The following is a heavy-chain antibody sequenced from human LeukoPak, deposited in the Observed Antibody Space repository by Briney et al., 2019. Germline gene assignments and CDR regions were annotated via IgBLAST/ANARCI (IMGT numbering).Heavy chain of an antibody. CDR3: ARDLMAYGSGSYFGY. J-gene: IGHJ4*02. Sequence: GGSLRLSWAASGFTFSDYYMSWIRQAPGKRLEWVSYISSSGSTIYYADSVKGRFTISRDNAKNSLYLQMNSLRAEDTAVYYCARDLMAYGSGSYFGYWGQGTLVTVSS. V-gene: IGHV3-11*01. CDR2: ISSSGSTI. CDR1: GFTFSDYY. D-gene: IGHD3-10*01.